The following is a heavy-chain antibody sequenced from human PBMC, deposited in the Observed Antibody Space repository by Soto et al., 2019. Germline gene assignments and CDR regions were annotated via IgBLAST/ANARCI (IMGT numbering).Heavy chain of an antibody. Sequence: QVQLVQSGAEVKKPGASVKVSCKASGYTFTSYDINWVRQATGQGLEWMGWMNPNSGNTGYAQKFXXRVTMTRNTSISTAAMELSSLRSEDPAVYYCARERANRLDPWGQGTLVTVSS. CDR3: ARERANRLDP. J-gene: IGHJ5*02. CDR2: MNPNSGNT. V-gene: IGHV1-8*01. CDR1: GYTFTSYD.